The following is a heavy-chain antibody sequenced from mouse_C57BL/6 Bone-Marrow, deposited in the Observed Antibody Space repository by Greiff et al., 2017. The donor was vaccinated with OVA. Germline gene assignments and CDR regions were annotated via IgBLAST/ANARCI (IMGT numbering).Heavy chain of an antibody. J-gene: IGHJ2*01. CDR3: TTDDNNYESYFDY. CDR1: GFNIKDDY. V-gene: IGHV14-4*01. CDR2: IDPENGDT. Sequence: VQLQQSGAELVRPGASVKLSCTASGFNIKDDYMHWVKQRPEQGLEWIGWIDPENGDTEYASKFQGKATITADTSSNTAYLQLSSLTSEDTAVYYCTTDDNNYESYFDYWGQGTTLTVSS. D-gene: IGHD2-5*01.